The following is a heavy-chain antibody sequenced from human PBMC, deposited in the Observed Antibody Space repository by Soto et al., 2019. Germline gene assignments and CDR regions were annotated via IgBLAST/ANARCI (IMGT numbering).Heavy chain of an antibody. CDR2: IWFDGKRK. CDR1: GFIFNTIG. Sequence: QVHLVESGGGVVQPGRSLRLSCAASGFIFNTIGMHWVRQAPGKGLEWVALIWFDGKRKYYADSVKGRFTVSRDNSNNTLFLQMDSLRVNDTAVYFCARGTSPFNFDYWGQGTLVTVS. CDR3: ARGTSPFNFDY. J-gene: IGHJ4*02. D-gene: IGHD1-7*01. V-gene: IGHV3-33*01.